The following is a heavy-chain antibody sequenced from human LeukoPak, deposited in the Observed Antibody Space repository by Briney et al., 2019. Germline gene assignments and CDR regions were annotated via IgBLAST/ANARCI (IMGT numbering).Heavy chain of an antibody. D-gene: IGHD3-22*01. V-gene: IGHV3-23*01. CDR1: GFTFSSYW. CDR2: ISGSGGNT. Sequence: PGGSLRLSCAASGFTFSSYWMSWVRQAPGKGLEWVSAISGSGGNTYYADSVKGRFTISRDNSKNTLYLQMNSLRAEDTAVYYCAKVAVNYSSGLGPIDYWGQGTLVTVSS. CDR3: AKVAVNYSSGLGPIDY. J-gene: IGHJ4*02.